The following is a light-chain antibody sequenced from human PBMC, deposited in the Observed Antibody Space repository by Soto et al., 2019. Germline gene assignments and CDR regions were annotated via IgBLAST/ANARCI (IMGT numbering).Light chain of an antibody. CDR3: QQYNNWPWT. V-gene: IGKV3-15*01. J-gene: IGKJ1*01. CDR1: QSISSD. CDR2: GAS. Sequence: EIVLTQSPATLSLSPGERATLSCRASQSISSDVAWYQQKPGQAPRLLIYGASTTATGIPARFSGSGSGTDFTLTISSLQSEDFAVYYCQQYNNWPWTFGQGTKVDIK.